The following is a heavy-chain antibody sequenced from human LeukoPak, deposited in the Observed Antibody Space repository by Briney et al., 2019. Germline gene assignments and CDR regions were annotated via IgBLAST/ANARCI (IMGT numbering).Heavy chain of an antibody. V-gene: IGHV3-43*01. D-gene: IGHD3-22*01. CDR1: GFTFDEYT. CDR3: ANDIPRVAGYYDNLSMDV. J-gene: IGHJ6*02. Sequence: GGSLRLSCAASGFTFDEYTMHWVRQAPGKGLEWVSLVSWDGGNTYYADSVKGRFTISRDNSKNCLYLQMNSLRTEDTALYYCANDIPRVAGYYDNLSMDVRGQGTTATVCS. CDR2: VSWDGGNT.